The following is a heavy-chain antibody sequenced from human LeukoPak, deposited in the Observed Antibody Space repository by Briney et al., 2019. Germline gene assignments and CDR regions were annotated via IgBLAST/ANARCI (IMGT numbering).Heavy chain of an antibody. Sequence: GRSLRLSCAASGFTFSSYAMHWVRQAPGKGLEWVAVISYDGSNKYYADSVKGRFTISRDNSKNTLYLQMSSLRAEDTAVYYCAKDSSSWSFDYWGQGTLVTVSS. CDR3: AKDSSSWSFDY. J-gene: IGHJ4*02. D-gene: IGHD6-13*01. CDR1: GFTFSSYA. V-gene: IGHV3-30-3*01. CDR2: ISYDGSNK.